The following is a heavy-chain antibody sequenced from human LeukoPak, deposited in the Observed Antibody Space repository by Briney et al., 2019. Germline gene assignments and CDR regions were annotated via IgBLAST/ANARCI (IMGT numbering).Heavy chain of an antibody. CDR2: ISGSGGST. J-gene: IGHJ4*02. V-gene: IGHV3-23*01. Sequence: GGSLRLSCAASGFTFSSYAMSWVRQAPGKGLEWVSAISGSGGSTYYADSVKGRFTISRDNSKNTLYLQMNSLRAEDTAVYFCARRGVVIRVIDSWGQGALVTVSS. D-gene: IGHD3-10*01. CDR1: GFTFSSYA. CDR3: ARRGVVIRVIDS.